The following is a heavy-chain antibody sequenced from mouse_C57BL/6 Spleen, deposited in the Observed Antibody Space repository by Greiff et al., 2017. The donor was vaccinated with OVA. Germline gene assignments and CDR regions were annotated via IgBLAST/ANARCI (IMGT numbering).Heavy chain of an antibody. CDR2: IDPSDSYT. D-gene: IGHD3-2*02. CDR3: ARGGAAQATGWFAD. V-gene: IGHV1-69*01. CDR1: GYTFTSYW. J-gene: IGHJ3*01. Sequence: QVQLQQPGAELVMPGASVKLSCKASGYTFTSYWMHWVKQRPGQGLEWIGEIDPSDSYTNYNQKFKGKSTLTVDKSSSTAYMQLSGLTSEDSAVYYCARGGAAQATGWFADWGQGTLVTVSA.